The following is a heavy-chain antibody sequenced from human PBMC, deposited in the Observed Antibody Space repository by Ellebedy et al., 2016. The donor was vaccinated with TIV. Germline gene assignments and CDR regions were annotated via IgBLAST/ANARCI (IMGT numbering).Heavy chain of an antibody. Sequence: GGSLRLXCAASGFTFSSYGMHWVRQAPGKGLEWVAVIWYDGSNKYYADSVKGRFTISRDNSKNTLYLQMNSLRAEDTAVYYCARDSLGYSYGGDFDYWGQGTLVTVSS. CDR2: IWYDGSNK. CDR3: ARDSLGYSYGGDFDY. V-gene: IGHV3-33*01. J-gene: IGHJ4*02. D-gene: IGHD5-18*01. CDR1: GFTFSSYG.